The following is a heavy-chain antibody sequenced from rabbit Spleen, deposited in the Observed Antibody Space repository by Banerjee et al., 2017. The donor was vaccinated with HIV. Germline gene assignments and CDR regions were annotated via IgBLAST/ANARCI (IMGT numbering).Heavy chain of an antibody. CDR3: VRGYNGINVDNNL. CDR1: GFSFSSSYY. V-gene: IGHV1S40*01. D-gene: IGHD7-1*01. CDR2: IYGGSSGTT. Sequence: QSLEESGGDLVKPGASLTLTCTASGFSFSSSYYMCWVRQAPGKGLEWIACIYGGSSGTTYYASWAKGRFTISKTSSTTVTLQMTSLTAADTATYFCVRGYNGINVDNNLWGPGTLVTVS. J-gene: IGHJ4*01.